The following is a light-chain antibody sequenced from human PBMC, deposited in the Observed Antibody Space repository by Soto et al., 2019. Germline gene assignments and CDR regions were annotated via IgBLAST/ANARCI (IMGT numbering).Light chain of an antibody. CDR3: SSYTSTGTRV. J-gene: IGLJ2*01. CDR2: DVS. V-gene: IGLV2-14*01. CDR1: SSDVGGYNY. Sequence: QSALTQPASVSGSPGQSITISCTGTSSDVGGYNYVSWYQHHPGKAPKLMIYDVSSRPSGVSNRFSGSKSSNTASLIISGLHAEDEADYYCSSYTSTGTRVFGGGTKLTVL.